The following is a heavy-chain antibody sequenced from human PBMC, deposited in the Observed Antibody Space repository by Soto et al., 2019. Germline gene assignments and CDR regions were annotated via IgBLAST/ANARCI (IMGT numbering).Heavy chain of an antibody. CDR1: GFTFSDYT. Sequence: QVQLVESGGGVVQPGRSLRLSCAASGFTFSDYTMHWVRQAPGKELEWVALMSSDGGNTHYTDSVKGRFTISRDNSKNTLYLQMDSLRPEDTTVYYCARDYGDGYYYFDLWGQGTPVTVSS. CDR2: MSSDGGNT. J-gene: IGHJ4*02. CDR3: ARDYGDGYYYFDL. V-gene: IGHV3-30-3*01. D-gene: IGHD5-12*01.